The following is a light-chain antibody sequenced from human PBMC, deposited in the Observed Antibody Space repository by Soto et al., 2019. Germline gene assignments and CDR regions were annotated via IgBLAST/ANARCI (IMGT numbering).Light chain of an antibody. Sequence: DIQMTQSPSSLSASVGDRVTITCRASQSISSYLNWYQQKPGKAPKLLIYAASNLQNGVSSRFSGSGSGTDFTLTISSLQPEDFATYDCQQSYSTPITFGQGTRLEIK. J-gene: IGKJ5*01. CDR2: AAS. CDR1: QSISSY. V-gene: IGKV1-39*01. CDR3: QQSYSTPIT.